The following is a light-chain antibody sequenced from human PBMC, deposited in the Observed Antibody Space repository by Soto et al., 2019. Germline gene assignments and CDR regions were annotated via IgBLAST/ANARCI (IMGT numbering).Light chain of an antibody. CDR2: DVS. V-gene: IGLV2-14*03. CDR1: SSDVGGYNY. J-gene: IGLJ2*01. CDR3: SSYSSSSTLG. Sequence: QLVLTQPASVSGSPGQSITISCTGTSSDVGGYNYVSWYQQHPGKAPKLMIYDVSNRPSGVSNRFSGSKSGNTASLTISGLQAEDEADYYCSSYSSSSTLGFGGGTKLTVL.